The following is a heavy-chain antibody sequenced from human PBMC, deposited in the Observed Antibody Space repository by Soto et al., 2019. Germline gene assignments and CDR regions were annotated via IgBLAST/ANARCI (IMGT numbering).Heavy chain of an antibody. V-gene: IGHV4-39*01. Sequence: SETLSLTCTVSGGSISSSSYYWGWIRQPPGKGLEWIGSIYYSGSTYYNPSLKSRVTISVDTSKNQFSLKLSSVTAADTAVYYCARLYYYDSSGYFFPPRHRYYFDYWGQGTLVTVSS. CDR2: IYYSGST. CDR1: GGSISSSSYY. CDR3: ARLYYYDSSGYFFPPRHRYYFDY. D-gene: IGHD3-22*01. J-gene: IGHJ4*02.